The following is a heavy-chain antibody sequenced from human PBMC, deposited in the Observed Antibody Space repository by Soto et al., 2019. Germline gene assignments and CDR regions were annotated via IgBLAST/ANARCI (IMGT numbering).Heavy chain of an antibody. CDR2: IYPGDSDT. V-gene: IGHV5-51*01. Sequence: GESLKISCKGSGYSFTSYWVGWVRQMPGKGLEWMGIIYPGDSDTRYSPSFQGQVTISADKSISTAYLQWSSLKASDTVMYYCARQTVIEVAGADAFDIWGQGTMVTVSS. J-gene: IGHJ3*02. CDR1: GYSFTSYW. CDR3: ARQTVIEVAGADAFDI. D-gene: IGHD6-19*01.